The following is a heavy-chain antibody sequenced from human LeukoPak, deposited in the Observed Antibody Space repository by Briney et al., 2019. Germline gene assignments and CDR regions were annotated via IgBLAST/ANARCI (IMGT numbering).Heavy chain of an antibody. CDR2: INTNTGNP. CDR3: ARVLDYYDSSGYYYVYLDY. J-gene: IGHJ4*02. CDR1: GYTFTSYA. V-gene: IGHV7-4-1*02. D-gene: IGHD3-22*01. Sequence: ASVRVSCKASGYTFTSYARNWVRQAPGQGLEWMGWINTNTGNPTYAQGFTGRFVFSLDTSVSTAYLQISSLKAEDTAVYYCARVLDYYDSSGYYYVYLDYWGQGTLVTVSS.